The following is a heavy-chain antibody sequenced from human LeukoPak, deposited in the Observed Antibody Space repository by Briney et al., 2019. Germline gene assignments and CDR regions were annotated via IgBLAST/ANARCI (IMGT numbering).Heavy chain of an antibody. D-gene: IGHD6-13*01. CDR1: GGSFSGYY. V-gene: IGHV4-34*01. Sequence: PSETLSLTCAVYGGSFSGYYWSWIRQPPGKGLEWIGEINHSGSTNYNPSLKSRVTISVDTSKNQFSLKLSSVTAADTAVYYCATLPTTRAALRGLAAAGRGPYYYGMDVWGQGTTVTVSS. CDR2: INHSGST. J-gene: IGHJ6*02. CDR3: ATLPTTRAALRGLAAAGRGPYYYGMDV.